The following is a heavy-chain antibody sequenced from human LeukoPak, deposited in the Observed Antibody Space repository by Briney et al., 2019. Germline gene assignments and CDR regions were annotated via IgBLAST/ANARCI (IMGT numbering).Heavy chain of an antibody. CDR2: INPNTGGT. J-gene: IGHJ4*02. D-gene: IGHD6-13*01. Sequence: GASVKVSCKTSGYTFISYAMNWVRQAPGQGLEWMGWINPNTGGTNYAQKFQGRVTMTRDTSISTPYMELSWLRSDDTAVYYCARALYTSRSYLATFSPTNFDYWGQGTLVTVSS. CDR1: GYTFISYA. CDR3: ARALYTSRSYLATFSPTNFDY. V-gene: IGHV1-2*02.